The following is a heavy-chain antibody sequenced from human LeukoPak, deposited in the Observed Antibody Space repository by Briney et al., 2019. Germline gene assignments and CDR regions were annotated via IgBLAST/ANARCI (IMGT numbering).Heavy chain of an antibody. V-gene: IGHV4-61*02. CDR3: AKGAGPPWFDP. D-gene: IGHD6-19*01. J-gene: IGHJ5*02. CDR2: MSASGIT. CDR1: NGSINSDTYF. Sequence: PSQTLSLTCTVSNGSINSDTYFWSWIRQPAGKGLEWIGRMSASGITTNRPSLKSPVTISIDTSRNQFSMSLNSVTAADTAVYYCAKGAGPPWFDPWGQGTLVTVSS.